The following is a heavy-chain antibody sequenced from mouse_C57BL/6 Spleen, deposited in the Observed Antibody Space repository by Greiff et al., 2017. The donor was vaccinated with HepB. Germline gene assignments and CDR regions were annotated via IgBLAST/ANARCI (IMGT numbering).Heavy chain of an antibody. CDR2: IYPGSGNT. Sequence: VQLQQSGAELVRPGASVKLSCKASGYTFTDYYINWVKQRPGQGLEWIARIYPGSGNTYYNEKFKGKATLTAEKSSSTAYMQLSSLTSEDSAVYFCARSAIYDGYYGAMDYWGQGTSVTVSS. CDR1: GYTFTDYY. V-gene: IGHV1-76*01. D-gene: IGHD2-3*01. J-gene: IGHJ4*01. CDR3: ARSAIYDGYYGAMDY.